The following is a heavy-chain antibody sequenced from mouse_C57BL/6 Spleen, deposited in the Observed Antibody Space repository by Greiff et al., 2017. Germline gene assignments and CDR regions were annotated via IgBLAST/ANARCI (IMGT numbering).Heavy chain of an antibody. CDR3: ARQDDYPWYFDV. CDR2: ISGGGGNT. Sequence: EVQLQESGGGLVKPGGSLKLSCAASGFTFSSYTMSWVRQTPEKRLEWVATISGGGGNTYYPDSVKGRFTISRDNAKNPLYLQMSSLRSEDTALYYCARQDDYPWYFDVWGTGTTVTVSS. D-gene: IGHD2-4*01. CDR1: GFTFSSYT. V-gene: IGHV5-9*01. J-gene: IGHJ1*03.